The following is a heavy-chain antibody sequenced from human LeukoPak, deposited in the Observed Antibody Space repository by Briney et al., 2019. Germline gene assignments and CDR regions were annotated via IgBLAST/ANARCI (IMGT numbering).Heavy chain of an antibody. Sequence: PPQTLSLTYTVSGGSISSYYWTWIRQPPAKGLDWIGESDYSGSTNYNPSLHTRVTISVDTSRNQISPQLSCAPAPPPTGHYFPRTIYSWSPYYSYYMDVWGKGTTVTVSS. CDR2: SDYSGST. CDR3: PRTIYSWSPYYSYYMDV. V-gene: IGHV4-59*12. D-gene: IGHD1-26*01. CDR1: GGSISSYY. J-gene: IGHJ6*03.